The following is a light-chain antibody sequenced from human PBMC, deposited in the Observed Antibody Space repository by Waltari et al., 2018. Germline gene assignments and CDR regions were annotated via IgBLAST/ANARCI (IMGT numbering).Light chain of an antibody. CDR1: QSVSRSY. V-gene: IGKV3-20*01. CDR2: GAS. Sequence: EIVLTQSPGTLSLSPGERATLSCRASQSVSRSYFAWYQQKPGQAPRLLIYGASSRATGIPDRFSGSGSGTDFTLTISRLEPEDFAVYYCQQYDSSPWTFGQGTKVEIK. CDR3: QQYDSSPWT. J-gene: IGKJ1*01.